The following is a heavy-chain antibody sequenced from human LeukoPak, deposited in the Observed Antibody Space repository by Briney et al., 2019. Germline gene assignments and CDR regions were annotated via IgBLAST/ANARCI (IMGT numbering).Heavy chain of an antibody. D-gene: IGHD3-22*01. Sequence: GGSLRLSCAASGISFSSFGMHWVRQAPGKGLEWVTFIRYDGHNKYYADSVKGRFTISRDNSKNTLYLQMNSLRPEDTAVYYCARSQNYYDNSGYYYLDYWGQGNLVTVSS. CDR3: ARSQNYYDNSGYYYLDY. J-gene: IGHJ4*02. CDR1: GISFSSFG. CDR2: IRYDGHNK. V-gene: IGHV3-30*02.